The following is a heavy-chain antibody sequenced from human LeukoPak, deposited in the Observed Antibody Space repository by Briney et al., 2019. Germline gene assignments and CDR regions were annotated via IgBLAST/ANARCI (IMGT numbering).Heavy chain of an antibody. Sequence: ASVKVSCKASGYTFTSYAMHWVRQAPGQRLEWMGWINAGNGNTKYSQKFQGRVTITRDTSASTAYMELSSLRSEDTAVYYCAGCPYGSGSHYAFDIWGQGTMVTVSS. CDR1: GYTFTSYA. V-gene: IGHV1-3*01. CDR2: INAGNGNT. J-gene: IGHJ3*02. CDR3: AGCPYGSGSHYAFDI. D-gene: IGHD3-10*01.